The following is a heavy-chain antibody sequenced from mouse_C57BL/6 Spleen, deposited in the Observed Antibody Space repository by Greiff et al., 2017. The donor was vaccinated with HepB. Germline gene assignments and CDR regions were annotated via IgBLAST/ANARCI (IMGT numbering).Heavy chain of an antibody. D-gene: IGHD2-3*01. CDR2: IWSGGST. J-gene: IGHJ3*01. V-gene: IGHV2-2*01. Sequence: VKLVESGPGLVQPSQSLSITCTVSGFSLTSYGVHWVRQSPGKGLEWLGVIWSGGSTDYNAAFISRLSISKDNSKSQVFFKMNSLQADDTAIYYCARSYDPYPAWFAYWGQGTLVTVSA. CDR1: GFSLTSYG. CDR3: ARSYDPYPAWFAY.